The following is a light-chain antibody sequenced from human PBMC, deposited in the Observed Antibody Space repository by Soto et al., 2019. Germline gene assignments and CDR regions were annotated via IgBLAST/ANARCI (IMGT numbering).Light chain of an antibody. CDR1: QTVRNNY. CDR2: DAS. Sequence: EFVLTQSPGTLSLSPGERATLSCRASQTVRNNYLAWYQQKPGQAPRLLIYDASSRATGIPDRFSGGGSGTDFTLTIMRLEPEDFAVNYCQQYATSPRTFGQGTKVDIK. J-gene: IGKJ2*01. V-gene: IGKV3-20*01. CDR3: QQYATSPRT.